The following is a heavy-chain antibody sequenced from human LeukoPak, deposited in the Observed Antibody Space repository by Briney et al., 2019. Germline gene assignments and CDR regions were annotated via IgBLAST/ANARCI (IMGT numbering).Heavy chain of an antibody. CDR3: AKEVEEYYDFWSGPNWFDP. J-gene: IGHJ5*02. D-gene: IGHD3-3*01. V-gene: IGHV3-23*01. CDR1: GFTVSSNY. CDR2: ISGSGGST. Sequence: GGSLRLSCAASGFTVSSNYMSWVRQAPGKGLEWVSAISGSGGSTYYADSVKGRFTISRDNSKNTLYLQMNSLRAEDTAVYYCAKEVEEYYDFWSGPNWFDPWGQGTLVTVSS.